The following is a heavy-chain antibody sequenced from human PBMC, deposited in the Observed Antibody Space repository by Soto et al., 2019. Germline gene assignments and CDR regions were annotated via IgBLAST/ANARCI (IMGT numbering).Heavy chain of an antibody. Sequence: SETLSLTCSVSGGSINSSSYFWGWVRQPPGKGLEWIGSIYYSGSTYYNPSLRSRVTISVDTSKNQFSLKLSSVTAADTAVFYCARHYSSGSRNWFAPWGQGTLVTVSS. CDR2: IYYSGST. V-gene: IGHV4-39*01. CDR3: ARHYSSGSRNWFAP. D-gene: IGHD6-19*01. J-gene: IGHJ5*02. CDR1: GGSINSSSYF.